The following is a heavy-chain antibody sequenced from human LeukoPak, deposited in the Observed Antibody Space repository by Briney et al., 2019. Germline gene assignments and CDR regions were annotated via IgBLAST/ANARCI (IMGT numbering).Heavy chain of an antibody. V-gene: IGHV4-59*01. CDR2: IYYSGST. CDR3: ARAQRGNAIDY. CDR1: GGSISSYY. J-gene: IGHJ4*02. D-gene: IGHD4-23*01. Sequence: SETLSLTCTVSGGSISSYYWSWIRQPPGKGLEWIGCIYYSGSTNYNPSLKSRVTISVDTSKNQFSLKLSSVTAADTAVYYCARAQRGNAIDYWGQGTLVTVSS.